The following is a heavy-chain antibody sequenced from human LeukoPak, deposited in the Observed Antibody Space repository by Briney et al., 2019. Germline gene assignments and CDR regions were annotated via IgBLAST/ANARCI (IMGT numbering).Heavy chain of an antibody. CDR3: ARGGIAAAGYGMDV. CDR2: MNPNSGNT. V-gene: IGHV1-8*02. D-gene: IGHD6-13*01. CDR1: GYTFTGYY. Sequence: ASVKVSCKASGYTFTGYYMHWVRQAPGQGLEWMGWMNPNSGNTGYAQKFQGRVTMTRNTSISTAYMELSSLRSEDTAVYYCARGGIAAAGYGMDVWGQGTTVTVS. J-gene: IGHJ6*02.